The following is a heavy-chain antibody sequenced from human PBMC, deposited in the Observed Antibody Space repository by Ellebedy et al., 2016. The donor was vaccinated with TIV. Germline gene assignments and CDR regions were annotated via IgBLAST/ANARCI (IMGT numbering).Heavy chain of an antibody. CDR2: ISGSGGST. V-gene: IGHV3-23*01. J-gene: IGHJ4*02. CDR3: ARGGYYDSSGYYYFEY. Sequence: GESLKISXAASGFTFSSYVMNWVRQAPGKGLEWVSVISGSGGSTYYADSVKGRFTISRDNSKNTLYLQMNSLRAEDTAVYYCARGGYYDSSGYYYFEYWGQGTLVTVSS. D-gene: IGHD3-22*01. CDR1: GFTFSSYV.